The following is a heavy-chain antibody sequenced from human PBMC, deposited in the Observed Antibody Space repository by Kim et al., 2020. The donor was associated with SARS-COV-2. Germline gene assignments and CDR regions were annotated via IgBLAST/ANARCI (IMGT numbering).Heavy chain of an antibody. Sequence: SETLSLTCAVYGGSFSGYYWSWIRQPPGKGLEWIGEINHSGSTNYNPSLKSRVTISVDTSKNQFSLKLSSVTAADTAVYYCARGLMMVRGATLCRWFDP. CDR2: INHSGST. CDR1: GGSFSGYY. D-gene: IGHD3-10*01. V-gene: IGHV4-34*01. CDR3: ARGLMMVRGATLCRWFDP. J-gene: IGHJ5*02.